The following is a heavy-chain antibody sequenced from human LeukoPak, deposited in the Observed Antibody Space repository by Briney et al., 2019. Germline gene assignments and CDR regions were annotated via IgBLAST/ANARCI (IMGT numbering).Heavy chain of an antibody. D-gene: IGHD7-27*01. J-gene: IGHJ4*02. V-gene: IGHV3-7*01. CDR1: GFTFSTYW. CDR2: IREDGS. CDR3: ARDVNWGHFNY. Sequence: GGSLRLSCAASGFTFSTYWMSCVRQAPGKGLEWVASIREDGSDYVASMKGRFAISRDNAKNSLYLEMNSLRAEDTAVYYCARDVNWGHFNYWGQGTLVTVSS.